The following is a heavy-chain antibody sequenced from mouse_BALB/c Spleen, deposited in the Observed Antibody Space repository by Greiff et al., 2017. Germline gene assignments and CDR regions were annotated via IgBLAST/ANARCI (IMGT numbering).Heavy chain of an antibody. Sequence: EVKLVESGGGLVQPGGSRKLSCAASGFTFSSFGMHWVRQAPEKGLEWVAYISSGSSTIYYADTVKGRFTISRDNPKNTLFLQMTSLRSEDTAMYYCARWDYDGAYWGQGTLVTVSA. CDR1: GFTFSSFG. D-gene: IGHD2-4*01. CDR2: ISSGSSTI. J-gene: IGHJ3*01. V-gene: IGHV5-17*02. CDR3: ARWDYDGAY.